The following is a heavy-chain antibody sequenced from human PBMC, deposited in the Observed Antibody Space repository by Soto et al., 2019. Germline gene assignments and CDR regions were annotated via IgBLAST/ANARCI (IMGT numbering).Heavy chain of an antibody. V-gene: IGHV4-30-2*01. CDR2: IYHSGST. CDR3: AAGGGLPRYD. CDR1: GGSISSGGYS. J-gene: IGHJ4*02. D-gene: IGHD5-12*01. Sequence: SETLSLTCAVSGGSISSGGYSWSWIRQTPGKGLEWIGYIYHSGSTYYNPSLKSRVTISVDRSKNQFSLKLSSVTAADTAVYYCAAGGGLPRYDWGQGTLVTVSS.